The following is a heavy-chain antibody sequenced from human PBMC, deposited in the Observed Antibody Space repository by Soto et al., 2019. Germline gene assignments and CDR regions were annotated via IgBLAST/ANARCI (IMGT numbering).Heavy chain of an antibody. J-gene: IGHJ1*01. CDR3: VKDESINWYSGHFRH. Sequence: EVQLVESGGGLVQPGRSLRLSCAASGFNFDDYAMHWVRQVPGKGLEWVSGINWNSGSIGYGDSVKGRFAISRDNAKNSLHLQMNSLSAEDTAFYYCVKDESINWYSGHFRHWGQGTLVTVS. V-gene: IGHV3-9*01. CDR1: GFNFDDYA. CDR2: INWNSGSI. D-gene: IGHD6-13*01.